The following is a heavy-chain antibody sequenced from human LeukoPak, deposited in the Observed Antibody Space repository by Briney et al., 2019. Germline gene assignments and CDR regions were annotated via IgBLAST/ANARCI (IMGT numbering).Heavy chain of an antibody. Sequence: GGSLRLSCAASGFTFSDYYMSWIRQAPGKGLEWVSYISSGSSYTNYAGSVKGRFTISRDNSKNTLSLQMNSLRVEDTAIYYCARDIELSTWGLGTLVTVSS. CDR3: ARDIELST. CDR1: GFTFSDYY. V-gene: IGHV3-11*05. D-gene: IGHD3-16*02. CDR2: ISSGSSYT. J-gene: IGHJ3*01.